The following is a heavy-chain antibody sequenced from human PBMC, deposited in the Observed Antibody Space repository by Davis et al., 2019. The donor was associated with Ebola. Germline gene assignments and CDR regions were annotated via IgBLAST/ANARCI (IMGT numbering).Heavy chain of an antibody. CDR1: GYTFSSHA. D-gene: IGHD4-17*01. CDR2: INTHTGNP. CDR3: ARHGPSIFDI. J-gene: IGHJ3*02. V-gene: IGHV7-4-1*02. Sequence: ASVKVSCKASGYTFSSHAINWVRQAPGQGPEWMGWINTHTGNPAYARGFTGRFVFSLDTSVSTAYLQITSLQAEDTALYFCARHGPSIFDIWAKGQWSPSLQ.